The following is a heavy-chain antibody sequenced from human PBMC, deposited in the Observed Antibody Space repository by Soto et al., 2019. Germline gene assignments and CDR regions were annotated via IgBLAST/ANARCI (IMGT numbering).Heavy chain of an antibody. V-gene: IGHV3-21*01. CDR2: ISSSSSYI. Sequence: PGGSLRLSCAASGFTFSSYSMNWVRPAPGKGLEWVSSISSSSSYIYYADSVKGRFTISRDNAKNSLYLQMNSLRAEDTAVYYCASGRGYSYGPEPEGYFDYWGQGTLVTVSS. CDR1: GFTFSSYS. CDR3: ASGRGYSYGPEPEGYFDY. D-gene: IGHD5-18*01. J-gene: IGHJ4*02.